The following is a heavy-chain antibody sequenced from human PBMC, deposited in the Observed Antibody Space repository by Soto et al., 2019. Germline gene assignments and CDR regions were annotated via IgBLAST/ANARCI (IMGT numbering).Heavy chain of an antibody. D-gene: IGHD3-22*01. CDR1: GFTFSSYA. J-gene: IGHJ6*02. V-gene: IGHV3-23*01. Sequence: GGSLRLSCAASGFTFSSYAMSWVRQAPGKGLEWVSAISGSGGSTYYADSVKGRFTISRDNSKNTLYLQMNSLRAEDTAVYYCAKDPRLPYYYDSSGPYVMDVWGQGTTVTVSS. CDR2: ISGSGGST. CDR3: AKDPRLPYYYDSSGPYVMDV.